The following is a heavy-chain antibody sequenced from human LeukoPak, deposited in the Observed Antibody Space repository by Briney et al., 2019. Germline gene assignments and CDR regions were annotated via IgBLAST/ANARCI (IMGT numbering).Heavy chain of an antibody. V-gene: IGHV3-21*01. CDR2: ISSSSSYI. J-gene: IGHJ6*03. CDR1: GFTFSSYS. CDR3: ARAGGDIVVVPAAETYYYYYMDV. D-gene: IGHD2-2*01. Sequence: GGSLRLSCAASGFTFSSYSMNWVRQAPGKGLEWVSSISSSSSYIYYADSVKGRFTISRDNAKNSLYLQMNSLRAEDTAVYYCARAGGDIVVVPAAETYYYYYMDVWGKGTTVTISS.